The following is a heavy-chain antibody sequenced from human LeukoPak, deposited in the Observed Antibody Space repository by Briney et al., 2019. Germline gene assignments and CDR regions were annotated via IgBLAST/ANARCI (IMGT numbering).Heavy chain of an antibody. CDR2: IYYSGST. CDR3: ARDQSPYDYVWGGYTYYFDY. CDR1: GGSISSSSYY. D-gene: IGHD3-16*01. V-gene: IGHV4-39*07. Sequence: SETLSLTCTVSGGSISSSSYYWGWIRQPPGKGLEWIGSIYYSGSTYYNPSLKSRVTISVDTSKNQFSLKLSSVTAADTAVYYCARDQSPYDYVWGGYTYYFDYWGQGTLVTVSS. J-gene: IGHJ4*02.